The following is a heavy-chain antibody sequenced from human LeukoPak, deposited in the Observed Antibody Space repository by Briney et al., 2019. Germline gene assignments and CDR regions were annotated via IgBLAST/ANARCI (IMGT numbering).Heavy chain of an antibody. CDR3: ARVTNDYGDYYFDY. D-gene: IGHD4-17*01. CDR1: GGSISSYY. CDR2: IYTSGST. Sequence: SETLSLTCTVSGGSISSYYWSWIRRPAGKGLEWIGRIYTSGSTNYNPSLKSRVTMSVDTSKNQFSLKLSSVTAADTAVYYCARVTNDYGDYYFDYWGQGTLVAVSS. V-gene: IGHV4-4*07. J-gene: IGHJ4*02.